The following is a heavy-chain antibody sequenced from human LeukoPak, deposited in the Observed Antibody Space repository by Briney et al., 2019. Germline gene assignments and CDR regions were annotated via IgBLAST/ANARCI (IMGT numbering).Heavy chain of an antibody. D-gene: IGHD7-27*01. CDR3: ARLTTGDLYYMDV. CDR1: GGSISSGSYY. J-gene: IGHJ6*03. Sequence: PSETLSLTCTVSGGSISSGSYYWSWIRQPAGKGLEWIGRIYTSGSTNYNPSLKSRVTISVDTSKNQFSLKLSSVTTADTAVYYCARLTTGDLYYMDVWGKGTTVTVSS. V-gene: IGHV4-61*02. CDR2: IYTSGST.